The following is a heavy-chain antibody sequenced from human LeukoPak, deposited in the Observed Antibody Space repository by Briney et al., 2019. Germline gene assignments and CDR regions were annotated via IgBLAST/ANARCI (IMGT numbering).Heavy chain of an antibody. V-gene: IGHV6-1*01. CDR1: GDSVSSNSAA. Sequence: SQTLSLTCAISGDSVSSNSAAWNWIRQSPSRGLEWLGRTYYRSKWYNDYAGSVKSRITINPDTSKNQCSLQLNSVTPEDTAVYYCARTYYDFWSGYYTGVDYWGQGTLVTVSS. J-gene: IGHJ4*02. D-gene: IGHD3-3*01. CDR2: TYYRSKWYN. CDR3: ARTYYDFWSGYYTGVDY.